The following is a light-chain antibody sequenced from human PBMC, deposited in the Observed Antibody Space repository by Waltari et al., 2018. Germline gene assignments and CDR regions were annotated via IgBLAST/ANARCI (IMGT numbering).Light chain of an antibody. J-gene: IGLJ3*02. CDR3: QSYDTSLSGSNWV. CDR2: ANN. Sequence: QSVLTQPPSVPGAPGQRVTVSCPGTSPHTGAGSALHRYQHLPGTPPKLLIYANNNRPSGVPDRFSGSKSGTSASLAITGLQADDEADYYCQSYDTSLSGSNWVFGGGTKLTVL. CDR1: SPHTGAGSA. V-gene: IGLV1-40*01.